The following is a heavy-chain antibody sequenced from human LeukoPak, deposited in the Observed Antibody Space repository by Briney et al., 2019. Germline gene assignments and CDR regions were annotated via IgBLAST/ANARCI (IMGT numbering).Heavy chain of an antibody. V-gene: IGHV3-11*06. CDR2: ISSSGTSYT. CDR1: GFTFSDYY. D-gene: IGHD4-17*01. Sequence: PGGSLRLSCAASGFTFSDYYMSWIRQAPGKGLEWVSYISSSGTSYTNYADSVKGRFTISRDNAKNSVYLQMSSLRAEDTAVYYCASHMYRTTVTSFWDYWGQGTLVTVSS. CDR3: ASHMYRTTVTSFWDY. J-gene: IGHJ4*02.